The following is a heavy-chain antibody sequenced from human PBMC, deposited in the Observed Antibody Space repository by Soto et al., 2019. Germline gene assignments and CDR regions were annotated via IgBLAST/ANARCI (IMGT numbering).Heavy chain of an antibody. CDR2: TYYRSKWYN. Sequence: SQTLSLTCAISGDGISSNSAAWNWIRQSPSRGLEWLGRTYYRSKWYNDYAVSVKSRITINPDTSKNQFSLQLNSVTPEDTAVYYCARGIVGATQYYYGMDVWGQGTTVTVSS. D-gene: IGHD1-26*01. J-gene: IGHJ6*02. CDR3: ARGIVGATQYYYGMDV. CDR1: GDGISSNSAA. V-gene: IGHV6-1*01.